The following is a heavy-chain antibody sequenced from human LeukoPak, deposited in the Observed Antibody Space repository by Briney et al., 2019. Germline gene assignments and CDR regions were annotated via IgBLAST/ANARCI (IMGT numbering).Heavy chain of an antibody. CDR1: GGSFSGYF. V-gene: IGHV4-34*01. CDR3: ARADRGHFASAY. J-gene: IGHJ4*02. Sequence: SETLSLTCAVYGGSFSGYFWTWIRQTPGKGLEWIGEIHHSGSPRYNPSLKSRGTITVATSRNQFSLKLRSVTAADTAVYFCARADRGHFASAYWGQGTLVTVSS. CDR2: IHHSGSP. D-gene: IGHD3-10*01.